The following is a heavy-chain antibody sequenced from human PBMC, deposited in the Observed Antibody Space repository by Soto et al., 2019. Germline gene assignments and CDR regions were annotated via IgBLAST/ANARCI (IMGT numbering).Heavy chain of an antibody. CDR1: GGSFSGYY. J-gene: IGHJ4*02. CDR3: ARTSRFDS. V-gene: IGHV4-34*01. D-gene: IGHD6-6*01. Sequence: QVQLQQWGAGLLKPSETLSLTCAVYGGSFSGYYWSWIRQPPGKGPEWIGEINHSGSTNYNPSLKSRVTISVDTSKNRLSLKLSSVTAADTAVYYCARTSRFDSWGQGTLVTVSS. CDR2: INHSGST.